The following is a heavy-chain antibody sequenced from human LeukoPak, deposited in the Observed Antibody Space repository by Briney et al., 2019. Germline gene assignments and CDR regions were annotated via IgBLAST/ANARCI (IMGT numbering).Heavy chain of an antibody. J-gene: IGHJ5*02. CDR3: ARDGLRYCSGGSCYSRLVVWWFDP. Sequence: ASVKVFCKASGYTFTGYYMHWVRQAPGQGLEWMGWINPNSGGTNYAQKFQGRVTMTRDTSISTAYMELSRLRSDDTAVYYCARDGLRYCSGGSCYSRLVVWWFDPWGQGTLVTVSS. CDR1: GYTFTGYY. D-gene: IGHD2-15*01. V-gene: IGHV1-2*02. CDR2: INPNSGGT.